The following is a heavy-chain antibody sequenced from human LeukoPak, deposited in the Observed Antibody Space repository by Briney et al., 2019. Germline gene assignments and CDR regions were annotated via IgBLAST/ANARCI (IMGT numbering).Heavy chain of an antibody. CDR2: ISSNGGST. D-gene: IGHD4-17*01. Sequence: PGGSLRLSCAASGFTFSSYAMHWVRQAPGKGLEYVSAISSNGGSTYYANSVKGRFTISRDNSKNTLYLQMGSLRAEDMAVYYCARGSDGVVYSGMDVWGQGPTVTVSS. J-gene: IGHJ6*02. CDR3: ARGSDGVVYSGMDV. CDR1: GFTFSSYA. V-gene: IGHV3-64*01.